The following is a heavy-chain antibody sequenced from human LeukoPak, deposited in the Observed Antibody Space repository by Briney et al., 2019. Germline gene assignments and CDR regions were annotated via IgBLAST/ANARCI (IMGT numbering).Heavy chain of an antibody. CDR3: ARGTNYYDSSGYPNHMDV. CDR1: GYTFISYA. J-gene: IGHJ6*03. V-gene: IGHV7-4-1*02. D-gene: IGHD3-22*01. CDR2: INTNTGNP. Sequence: SVKVSCKASGYTFISYAMNWVRQAPGQGLEWMGWINTNTGNPTYAQGFTGRFVFSLDTSVSTAYLQISSLKAEDTAVYYCARGTNYYDSSGYPNHMDVWGKGTTVTVSS.